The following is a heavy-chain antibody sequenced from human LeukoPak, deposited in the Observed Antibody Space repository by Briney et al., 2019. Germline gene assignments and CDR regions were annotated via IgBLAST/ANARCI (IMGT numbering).Heavy chain of an antibody. Sequence: PSETLSLTCTVSGGSISSYYWSWIRQPPGKGLEWIGYIYYSGSTNYNPSLKSRVTISVDTSKNQFSLNLTSVTAADTAVYYCASLAPESDAFDMWGQGTMVTVFS. J-gene: IGHJ3*02. CDR3: ASLAPESDAFDM. CDR1: GGSISSYY. V-gene: IGHV4-59*01. CDR2: IYYSGST. D-gene: IGHD1-14*01.